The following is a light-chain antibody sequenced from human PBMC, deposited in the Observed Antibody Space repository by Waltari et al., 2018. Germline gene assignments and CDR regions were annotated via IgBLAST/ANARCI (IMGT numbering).Light chain of an antibody. J-gene: IGLJ3*02. CDR1: SSIIGNGI. CDR2: RTN. CDR3: TTWDDSLSAWV. Sequence: QSVLTQPPSASGTLGQWVTISCSGRSSIIGNGIVHWFQQLPGTAPKLLIYRTNQRPSGVPDRFSGSKSGTSASLAISGLRSEDEADYYCTTWDDSLSAWVFGGGTKVTVL. V-gene: IGLV1-47*01.